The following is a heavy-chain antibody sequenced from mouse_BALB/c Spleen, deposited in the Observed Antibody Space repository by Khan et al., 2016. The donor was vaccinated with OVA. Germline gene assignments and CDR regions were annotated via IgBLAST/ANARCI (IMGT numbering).Heavy chain of an antibody. CDR3: ASSLLLYAKDY. V-gene: IGHV14-3*02. CDR2: IDPANGKT. D-gene: IGHD1-2*01. CDR1: GFNMKDTY. J-gene: IGHJ4*01. Sequence: VQLQQSGAELVKPGASVKLSCTASGFNMKDTYIHWVNQRPEQGLEWIGRIDPANGKTIYDPKFQGKATIAADTSSNTAYLHLSSLTSEDTVVYYCASSLLLYAKDYWGQGSSVTGSS.